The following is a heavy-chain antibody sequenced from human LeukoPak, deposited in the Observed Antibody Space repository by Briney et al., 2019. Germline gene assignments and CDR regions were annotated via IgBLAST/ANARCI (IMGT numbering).Heavy chain of an antibody. D-gene: IGHD2-15*01. Sequence: GASVKVSCKASGYTFTSYGISWVRQAPGQGLEWMGWISAYNGNTNYAQKLQGRVTMTTDTSTSTAYMELRSLRSDDTAVYYCARWRGLLGSHWFDPWGQGTLVTVSS. CDR3: ARWRGLLGSHWFDP. CDR2: ISAYNGNT. J-gene: IGHJ5*02. V-gene: IGHV1-18*01. CDR1: GYTFTSYG.